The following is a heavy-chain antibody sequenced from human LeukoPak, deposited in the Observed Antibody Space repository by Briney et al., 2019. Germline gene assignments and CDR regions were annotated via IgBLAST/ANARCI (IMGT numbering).Heavy chain of an antibody. CDR3: ASLVRADSSGWYYHFDY. CDR1: GYTFTCYY. Sequence: ASVKVSCKASGYTFTCYYMHWVRQAPGQGLEWMGWINPNSGGTNYAQKFQGRVTMTRDTSISTAYMELSRLRSDDTAVYYCASLVRADSSGWYYHFDYWGQGTLVTVSS. CDR2: INPNSGGT. V-gene: IGHV1-2*02. D-gene: IGHD6-19*01. J-gene: IGHJ4*02.